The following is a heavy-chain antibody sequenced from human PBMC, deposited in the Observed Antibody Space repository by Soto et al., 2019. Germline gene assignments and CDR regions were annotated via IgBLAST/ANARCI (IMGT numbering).Heavy chain of an antibody. J-gene: IGHJ6*02. D-gene: IGHD2-21*02. Sequence: QVQLQQSGPGLVKPSQTLSLTCTVSGGSISYEYYHWTWIRQSPGKGLEWIGYIHYSGSIIYNPSFKSRVTISVDTSKNKFSLQLSSETAADTAVYFCAREDDGGDRDYYGLDVWGQGTTVTVSS. CDR2: IHYSGSI. CDR3: AREDDGGDRDYYGLDV. CDR1: GGSISYEYYH. V-gene: IGHV4-30-4*08.